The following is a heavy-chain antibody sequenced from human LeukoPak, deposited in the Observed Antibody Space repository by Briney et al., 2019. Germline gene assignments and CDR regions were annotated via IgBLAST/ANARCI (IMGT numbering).Heavy chain of an antibody. Sequence: GGSLRLSCAASGFAFSTYAMHWVRQAPGRGLEWEAVITYDEKNTFYGDSVRGRFTISRDISKNTAYLQMNSLRTEDTAMYFCASDYADYWGQGTLVTVSS. D-gene: IGHD4-17*01. CDR3: ASDYADY. CDR1: GFAFSTYA. V-gene: IGHV3-30*04. CDR2: ITYDEKNT. J-gene: IGHJ4*02.